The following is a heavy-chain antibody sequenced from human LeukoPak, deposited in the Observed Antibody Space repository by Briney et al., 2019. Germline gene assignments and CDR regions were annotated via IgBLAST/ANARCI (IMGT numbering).Heavy chain of an antibody. V-gene: IGHV4-31*03. CDR2: IYYSGRT. CDR3: AKAGMDDAFDN. J-gene: IGHJ3*02. D-gene: IGHD6-19*01. CDR1: GGSISSGGYY. Sequence: SETLSLTCTVSGGSISSGGYYWSWIRQHPGKGLEWIGYIYYSGRTYYNPSLKGRITISIDTSKNPVSLKLSSLTAADTAVYYCAKAGMDDAFDNWGQGTMVTVPS.